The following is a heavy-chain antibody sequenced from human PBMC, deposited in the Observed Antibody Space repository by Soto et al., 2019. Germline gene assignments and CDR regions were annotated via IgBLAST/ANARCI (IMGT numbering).Heavy chain of an antibody. CDR2: IYYSGST. J-gene: IGHJ5*02. D-gene: IGHD3-3*01. CDR3: ARHGSGTYYDFWSGRNWFDP. CDR1: GGSISSSSYY. Sequence: QLQLQESGPGLVKPSETLSLTCTVSGGSISSSSYYWGWIRQPPGKGLEWIGGIYYSGSTYYNPSLKSRVTISVDTSKNQFSLKLSSVTAADTAVYYCARHGSGTYYDFWSGRNWFDPWGQGTLVTVSS. V-gene: IGHV4-39*01.